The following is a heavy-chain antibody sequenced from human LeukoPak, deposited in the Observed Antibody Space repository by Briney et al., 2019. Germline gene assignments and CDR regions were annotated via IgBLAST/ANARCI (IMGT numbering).Heavy chain of an antibody. CDR2: IYHSGST. D-gene: IGHD3-22*01. CDR1: GYSISSGYY. Sequence: SETLSLTCAVSGYSISSGYYWGWIRQPPGKGLEWIGSIYHSGSTYYNPSLKSRVTISVDTSKNQFSLKLSSVTAADTAVYYCARLPPPTMIVDCNWFDPWGQGTLVTVSS. V-gene: IGHV4-38-2*01. CDR3: ARLPPPTMIVDCNWFDP. J-gene: IGHJ5*02.